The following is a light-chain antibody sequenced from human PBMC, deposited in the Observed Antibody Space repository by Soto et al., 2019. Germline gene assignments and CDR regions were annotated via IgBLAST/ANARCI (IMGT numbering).Light chain of an antibody. CDR3: QQYDDLPIT. V-gene: IGKV1-33*01. J-gene: IGKJ5*01. CDR2: DAS. CDR1: KDIRHY. Sequence: DIHMTPSPSSLSASVGDTVTIGCQESKDIRHYVNWYQQKPGKALKVMIDDASNLHPGGPSRFRGSGSGTEFSFNITSLQPEDVATYYCQQYDDLPITFGQGTRLEIK.